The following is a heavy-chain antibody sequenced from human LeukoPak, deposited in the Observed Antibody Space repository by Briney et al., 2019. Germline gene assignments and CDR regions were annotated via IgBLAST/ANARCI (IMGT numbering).Heavy chain of an antibody. CDR1: GFTFSSYS. CDR2: IKSKTDGGTT. CDR3: TTGAVTTWVPWDY. J-gene: IGHJ4*02. Sequence: PGGSLRLSCAASGFTFSSYSMNWVRQAPWKGLEWVGRIKSKTDGGTTDYAAPVKGRFTISRDDSKNTLYLQMNSLKTEDTAVYYCTTGAVTTWVPWDYWGQGTLVTVSS. D-gene: IGHD4-17*01. V-gene: IGHV3-15*01.